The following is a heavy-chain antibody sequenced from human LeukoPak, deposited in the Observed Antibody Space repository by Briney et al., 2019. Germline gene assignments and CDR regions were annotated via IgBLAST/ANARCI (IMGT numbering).Heavy chain of an antibody. V-gene: IGHV4-59*01. Sequence: SETLSLTCAVYGGSFSGYYWSWIRQPPGKGLEWIGYIYYSGSTNYNPSLKSRVTISVDTSKNQFSLKLSSVTAADTAVYYCARGQDYGDPLGAFDIWGQGTMVTVSS. CDR1: GGSFSGYY. CDR3: ARGQDYGDPLGAFDI. D-gene: IGHD4-17*01. J-gene: IGHJ3*02. CDR2: IYYSGST.